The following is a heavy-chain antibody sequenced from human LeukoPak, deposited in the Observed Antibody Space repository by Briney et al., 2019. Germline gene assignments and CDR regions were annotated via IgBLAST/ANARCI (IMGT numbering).Heavy chain of an antibody. V-gene: IGHV1-46*01. CDR3: ARDLQTRPTSLVGSSYFDY. Sequence: GASVKVSCKASGYTFTSYYMHWVRQAPGQGLEWMGIINPSGGSTSYAQKFQGRVTMTRDMSTSTVYMELSSLRSEDTAVYYCARDLQTRPTSLVGSSYFDYWGQGTLVTVSS. CDR1: GYTFTSYY. D-gene: IGHD6-6*01. CDR2: INPSGGST. J-gene: IGHJ4*02.